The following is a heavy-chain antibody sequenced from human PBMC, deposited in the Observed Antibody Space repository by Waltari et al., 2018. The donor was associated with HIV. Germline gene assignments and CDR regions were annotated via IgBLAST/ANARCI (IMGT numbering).Heavy chain of an antibody. Sequence: EVQLVESGGGLVKRGGSLRLSCAAPGFTFTSAWRSGARQAPGKGREWVGRVKSETDGGTTDYAAPVEGRFTISRDDSKNTLYLQMNSLKTEDTAVYYCTTGDIVVVTDYWGQGTLVTVSS. J-gene: IGHJ4*02. CDR1: GFTFTSAW. CDR3: TTGDIVVVTDY. D-gene: IGHD2-21*02. CDR2: VKSETDGGTT. V-gene: IGHV3-15*01.